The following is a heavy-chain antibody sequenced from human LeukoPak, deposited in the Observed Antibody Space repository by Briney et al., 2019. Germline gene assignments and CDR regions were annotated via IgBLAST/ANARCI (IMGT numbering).Heavy chain of an antibody. Sequence: GGSLRLSCAASGLTFSTYSMNWVRQAPGKGLEWVSSISSSSSYIYYADSVQGRFTISRDNAKNSLYLQMNSLRAEDTAVYYCAREYCSGGICYSDAFDIWGQGTMVTVSS. J-gene: IGHJ3*02. CDR1: GLTFSTYS. CDR2: ISSSSSYI. V-gene: IGHV3-21*01. D-gene: IGHD2-15*01. CDR3: AREYCSGGICYSDAFDI.